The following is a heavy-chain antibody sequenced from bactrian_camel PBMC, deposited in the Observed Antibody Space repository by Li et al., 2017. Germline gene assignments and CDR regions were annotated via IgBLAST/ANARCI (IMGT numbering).Heavy chain of an antibody. CDR2: ISSVRNT. CDR3: ATGGGRYCFYNLPARGYKH. V-gene: IGHV3S66*01. D-gene: IGHD2*01. Sequence: DVQLVESGGGSVQAGGSLKLSCTTSGVTFDDSDMGWYRQAPGNECEMVSTISSVRNTYYADSVKGRFPISRDNAKSTLYLQMNSLKVEDTAVYYCATGGGRYCFYNLPARGYKHWGQGTQVTVS. J-gene: IGHJ4*01. CDR1: GVTFDDSD.